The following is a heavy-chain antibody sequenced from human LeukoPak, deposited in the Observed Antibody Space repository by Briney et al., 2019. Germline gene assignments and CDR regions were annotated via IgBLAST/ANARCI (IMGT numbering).Heavy chain of an antibody. V-gene: IGHV3-23*01. Sequence: GGSLRLSCAASGFTFSSYWMSWVRQAPGKGLEWVSAISGSGGSTYYADSVKGRFTISRDNSKNTLYLQMNSLRAEDTAVYYCAKVGWFGELLGYFDYWGQGTLVTVSS. J-gene: IGHJ4*02. CDR1: GFTFSSYW. CDR3: AKVGWFGELLGYFDY. CDR2: ISGSGGST. D-gene: IGHD3-10*01.